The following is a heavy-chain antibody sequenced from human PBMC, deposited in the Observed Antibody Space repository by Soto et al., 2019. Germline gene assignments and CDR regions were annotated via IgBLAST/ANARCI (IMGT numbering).Heavy chain of an antibody. Sequence: PGESLKISCKGSGYNFTTFWIGWVRQVPGKGLEWMGIIYPGDSETKYSPDFEGQDTISADRSTNTAYLQWRSLRASDTAMYYCARLGFPGAIYFDSWGLGTLVTVSS. CDR2: IYPGDSET. CDR3: ARLGFPGAIYFDS. J-gene: IGHJ4*02. CDR1: GYNFTTFW. V-gene: IGHV5-51*01.